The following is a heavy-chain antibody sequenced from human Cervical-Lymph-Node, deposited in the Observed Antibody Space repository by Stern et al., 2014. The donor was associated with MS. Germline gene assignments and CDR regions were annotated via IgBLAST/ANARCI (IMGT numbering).Heavy chain of an antibody. Sequence: DQLVQSGAEVKKPGESLKISCKGSGYTFTNNWIAWVRQMPGKGLEWMGIIYPDDSDIRYSPSLQGQVTISADQSISTASLQLSSLKAADSAVYYCARPPPRRKWDDPNYGMDVWGQGTTVTVSS. CDR3: ARPPPRRKWDDPNYGMDV. V-gene: IGHV5-51*03. CDR2: IYPDDSDI. CDR1: GYTFTNNW. D-gene: IGHD1-1*01. J-gene: IGHJ6*02.